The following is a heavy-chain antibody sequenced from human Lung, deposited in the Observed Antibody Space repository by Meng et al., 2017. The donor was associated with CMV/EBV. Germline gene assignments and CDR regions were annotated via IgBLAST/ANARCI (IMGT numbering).Heavy chain of an antibody. J-gene: IGHJ5*02. V-gene: IGHV3-23*01. D-gene: IGHD6-13*01. CDR1: GFTFSSYA. CDR3: AKDQSSWYGTGDDNWFDP. Sequence: GGSLRLSCAASGFTFSSYAMSWVRQAPGKGLEWVSAISGSGGSTYYADSVKGRFTISRDNSKNTLYLQMNSLRAEDTAVYYCAKDQSSWYGTGDDNWFDPWGQGNLVTVSS. CDR2: ISGSGGST.